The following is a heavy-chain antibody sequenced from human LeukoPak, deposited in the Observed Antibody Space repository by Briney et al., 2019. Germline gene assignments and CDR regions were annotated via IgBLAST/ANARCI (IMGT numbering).Heavy chain of an antibody. CDR3: AELGITMIGGV. CDR1: GFTFSSYE. J-gene: IGHJ6*04. V-gene: IGHV3-48*03. D-gene: IGHD3-10*02. Sequence: GALRLSCAASGFTFSSYEMNWVRQAPGKGLEWVSYISSSGSTIYYADPVKGRFTISRDNAKNSLYLQMNSLRAEDTAVYYCAELGITMIGGVWGKGTTVTISS. CDR2: ISSSGSTI.